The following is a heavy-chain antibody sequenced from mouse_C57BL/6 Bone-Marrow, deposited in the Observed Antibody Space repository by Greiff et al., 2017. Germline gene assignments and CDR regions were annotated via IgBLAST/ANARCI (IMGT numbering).Heavy chain of an antibody. CDR3: ALLYRDCYAMDY. V-gene: IGHV1-74*01. J-gene: IGHJ4*01. CDR1: GYTFTSYW. D-gene: IGHD1-3*01. CDR2: IHPSDSDT. Sequence: QVQLKQPGAELVKPGASVKVSCKASGYTFTSYWMPWVKQRPGQGLEWIGRIHPSDSDTNYNQKFKGKATLTVDKSSSTAYMQLSSLTSEDSAVYYCALLYRDCYAMDYWGQGTSVTVSS.